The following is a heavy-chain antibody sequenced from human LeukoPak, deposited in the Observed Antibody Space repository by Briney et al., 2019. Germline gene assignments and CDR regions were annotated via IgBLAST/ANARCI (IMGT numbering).Heavy chain of an antibody. CDR1: GFTFSDYY. J-gene: IGHJ4*02. CDR3: ASSNGWAFDY. V-gene: IGHV3-11*03. Sequence: GGSLRLSCTASGFTFSDYYMGWIRQAPGKGLEWVSYMSSSSFYTHYADSVKGRFTSTRDNAQNSLYLHMNSLRAEDTAVYYCASSNGWAFDYWGQGTPVTVSS. CDR2: MSSSSFYT. D-gene: IGHD6-19*01.